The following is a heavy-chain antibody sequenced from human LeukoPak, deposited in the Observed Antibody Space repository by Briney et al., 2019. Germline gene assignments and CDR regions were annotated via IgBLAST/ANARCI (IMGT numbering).Heavy chain of an antibody. Sequence: SETMPLTCTVSGGSISSSSYYWGWIRQPPGKGLEWIGSIYYSGSTYYNPSLKSRVTISVDTSNNQFSLKLSSVTAADTAVYYCARHSSGRDYWGQGTLVTVSS. V-gene: IGHV4-39*01. CDR2: IYYSGST. CDR1: GGSISSSSYY. D-gene: IGHD3-22*01. CDR3: ARHSSGRDY. J-gene: IGHJ4*02.